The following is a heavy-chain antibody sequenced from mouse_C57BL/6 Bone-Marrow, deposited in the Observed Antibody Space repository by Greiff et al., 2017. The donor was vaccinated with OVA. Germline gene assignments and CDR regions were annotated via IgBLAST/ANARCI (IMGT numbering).Heavy chain of an antibody. CDR2: ISNLAYSI. D-gene: IGHD1-1*01. CDR3: ASNYYGSSPNAMDY. CDR1: GFTFSDYG. Sequence: EVQGVESGGGLVQPGGSLKLSCAASGFTFSDYGMAWVRQAPRKGPEWVAFISNLAYSIYYADTVTGRFTISRENAKNTLYLEMSSLRSEDTAMYYCASNYYGSSPNAMDYWGQGTSVTVSS. V-gene: IGHV5-15*01. J-gene: IGHJ4*01.